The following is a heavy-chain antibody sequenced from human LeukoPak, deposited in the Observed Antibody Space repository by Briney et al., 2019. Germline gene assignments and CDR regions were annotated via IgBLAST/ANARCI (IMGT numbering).Heavy chain of an antibody. CDR2: INHNGST. V-gene: IGHV4-34*01. CDR1: GGSFSGYY. Sequence: SETLSLTCAVYGGSFSGYYWSWIRQPPGKGLEWIGEINHNGSTNYNPSLKSRVTISVDTSKNQFSLKLSSVTAADTAVYYCASRGYSYGPFDYWGQGTLVTVSS. D-gene: IGHD5-18*01. J-gene: IGHJ4*02. CDR3: ASRGYSYGPFDY.